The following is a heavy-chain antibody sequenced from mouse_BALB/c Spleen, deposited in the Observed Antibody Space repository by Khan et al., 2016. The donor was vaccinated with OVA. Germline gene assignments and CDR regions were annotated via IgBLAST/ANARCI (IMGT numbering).Heavy chain of an antibody. V-gene: IGHV5-6*01. J-gene: IGHJ3*01. CDR2: ISSAGDYT. CDR3: ASHLTGSFAY. D-gene: IGHD4-1*01. Sequence: EVQLVESGGDLVKPGGSLKLSCAASGFTFSSYGMSWVRQTPDKRLAWVATISSAGDYTYYPDNVKGRFTLSRDHAKNTLYMEMSSLKSEDTAMFYWASHLTGSFAYGGQGTLVTVSA. CDR1: GFTFSSYG.